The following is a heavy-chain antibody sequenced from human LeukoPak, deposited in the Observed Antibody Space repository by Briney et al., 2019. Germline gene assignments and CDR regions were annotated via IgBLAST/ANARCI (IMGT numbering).Heavy chain of an antibody. V-gene: IGHV3-48*01. CDR2: ISSSSSTI. J-gene: IGHJ4*02. CDR3: ARVLASVARYFDY. CDR1: GFTFSSYS. Sequence: GGSLRLSCAASGFTFSSYSMNWVRQAPGKGLEWVSYISSSSSTIYYADSVKGRFTISRDNAKNSLYLQMNSLRAEDTAVYYCARVLASVARYFDYWGQGTLVTVSS.